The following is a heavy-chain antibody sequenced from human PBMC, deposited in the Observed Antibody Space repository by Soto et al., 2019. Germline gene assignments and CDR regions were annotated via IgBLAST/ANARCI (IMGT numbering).Heavy chain of an antibody. Sequence: GGSLRLSCVASGFSFSDSWMDWVRQAPGKGPEGVANINPGGSEKNYVDSVKGRFTISRDNAKNSLFLQMNNLRAEDTGVYYCASLGRHGWGQGTTVTVSS. V-gene: IGHV3-7*01. CDR2: INPGGSEK. D-gene: IGHD3-16*01. CDR3: ASLGRHG. J-gene: IGHJ6*02. CDR1: GFSFSDSW.